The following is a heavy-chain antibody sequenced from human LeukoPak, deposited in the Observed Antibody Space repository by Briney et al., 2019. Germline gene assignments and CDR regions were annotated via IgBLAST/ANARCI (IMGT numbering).Heavy chain of an antibody. CDR2: IGTIISTT. CDR1: GFTFGSYQ. D-gene: IGHD3-10*01. V-gene: IGHV3-48*03. CDR3: AREDYYGSGSYLVDP. Sequence: GGSLRLSCAASGFTFGSYQMNWVRQAPGKGLEWVSYIGTIISTTYYADSVKGRFTVSRDDAKNSLYLQMSSLRAEDTAVYYCAREDYYGSGSYLVDPWGQGTLVTVSS. J-gene: IGHJ5*02.